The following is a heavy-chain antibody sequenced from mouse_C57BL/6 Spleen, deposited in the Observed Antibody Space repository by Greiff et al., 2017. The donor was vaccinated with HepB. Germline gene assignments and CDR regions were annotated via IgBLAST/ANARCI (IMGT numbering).Heavy chain of an antibody. D-gene: IGHD3-3*01. Sequence: QVQLQQPGAELVMPGASVKLSCKASGYTFTSYWMHWVKQRPGQGLEWIGEIDPSDSYTNYNQKFKGKSTLTVDKSSSTAYMQLSSLTSEDSAVYDCARGGWYSGGFAYWGQGTLVTVSA. CDR1: GYTFTSYW. CDR3: ARGGWYSGGFAY. J-gene: IGHJ3*01. CDR2: IDPSDSYT. V-gene: IGHV1-69*01.